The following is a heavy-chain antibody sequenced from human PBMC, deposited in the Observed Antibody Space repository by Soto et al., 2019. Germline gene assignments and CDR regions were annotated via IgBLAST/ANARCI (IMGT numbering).Heavy chain of an antibody. Sequence: EVQLVESGGDLVQPGGSLRLSCAASGFAFSTYWMSWVRQAPGKGLEWVANIKLDGREKNYVDSVQGRFTISRDNAKNFLYLQLNGLRVEDTAVYYCARDPGEYCSSKYCHRALYWGQGALVTVSS. CDR1: GFAFSTYW. D-gene: IGHD2-15*01. J-gene: IGHJ4*02. V-gene: IGHV3-7*01. CDR2: IKLDGREK. CDR3: ARDPGEYCSSKYCHRALY.